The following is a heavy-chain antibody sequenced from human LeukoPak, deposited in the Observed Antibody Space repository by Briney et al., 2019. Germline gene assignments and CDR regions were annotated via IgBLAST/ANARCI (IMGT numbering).Heavy chain of an antibody. CDR3: ARHEASIYYYDSSGYRSWFDP. D-gene: IGHD3-22*01. Sequence: SETLSLTCTVSGGSISSSSYYWGWIRQPPGKGPEWIGSIYYSGSTYYNPSLKSRVTISVDTSKNQFSLKLSSVTAADTAVYYCARHEASIYYYDSSGYRSWFDPWGQGTLVTLSS. J-gene: IGHJ5*02. CDR2: IYYSGST. CDR1: GGSISSSSYY. V-gene: IGHV4-39*01.